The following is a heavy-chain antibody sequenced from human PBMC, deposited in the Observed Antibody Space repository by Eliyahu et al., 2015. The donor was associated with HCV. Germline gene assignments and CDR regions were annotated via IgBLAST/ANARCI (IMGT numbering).Heavy chain of an antibody. CDR1: GGSISSGGYY. D-gene: IGHD3-10*01. V-gene: IGHV4-31*03. Sequence: LQESGPGLVKPSQTLSLTCTVSGGSISSGGYYWSWIRQHPGKGLEWIGYIYYSGSTYYNPSLKSRVTISVDTSKNQFSLKLSSVTAADTAVYYCARAFIVITMVRGVINWFDPWGQGTLVTVSS. J-gene: IGHJ5*02. CDR2: IYYSGST. CDR3: ARAFIVITMVRGVINWFDP.